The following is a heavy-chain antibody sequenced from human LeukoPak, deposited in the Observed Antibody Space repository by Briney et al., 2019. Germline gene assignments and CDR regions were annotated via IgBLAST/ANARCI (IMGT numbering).Heavy chain of an antibody. J-gene: IGHJ6*02. D-gene: IGHD3-10*01. Sequence: GGSLRLSCGASGFTFSCYAMHWVRQAPGKGLEWVAVISYDGSNKYYADSVKGRFTISRDNSKNTLYLQMNSLRAEDTAVYYCAKISITMVRGVIRYYYYGMDVWGQGTTVTVSS. V-gene: IGHV3-30*18. CDR3: AKISITMVRGVIRYYYYGMDV. CDR2: ISYDGSNK. CDR1: GFTFSCYA.